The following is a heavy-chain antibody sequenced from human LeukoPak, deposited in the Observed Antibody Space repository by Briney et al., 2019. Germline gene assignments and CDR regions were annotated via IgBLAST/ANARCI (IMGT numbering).Heavy chain of an antibody. D-gene: IGHD2-15*01. CDR3: AREVTPYY. CDR2: IKQDGSEE. Sequence: GGSLRLSCAASGFTFSSYSMTWVRQAPGKGLEWVANIKQDGSEEYYVDSVKGRFTISRDNAKNSLFLQMNSLRAEDTAVYYCAREVTPYYWGQGTLVTVSS. CDR1: GFTFSSYS. V-gene: IGHV3-7*01. J-gene: IGHJ4*02.